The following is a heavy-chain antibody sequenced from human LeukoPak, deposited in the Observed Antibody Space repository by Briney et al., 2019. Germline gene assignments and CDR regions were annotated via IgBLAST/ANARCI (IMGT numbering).Heavy chain of an antibody. V-gene: IGHV4-34*01. D-gene: IGHD3-9*01. CDR2: INHSGST. CDR3: ARDKTYYDTLTGYSPLACLDY. Sequence: SETLSLTCVVYGGSFSGYYWSWIRQPPGKGLEWIGEINHSGSTNYNPSLKSRVTISVDTSKKQFSLKLSSVTAADTAVYYCARDKTYYDTLTGYSPLACLDYWGQGTLVTVSS. CDR1: GGSFSGYY. J-gene: IGHJ4*02.